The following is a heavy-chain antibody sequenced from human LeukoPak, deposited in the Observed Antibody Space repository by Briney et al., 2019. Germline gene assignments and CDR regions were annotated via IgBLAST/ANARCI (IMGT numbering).Heavy chain of an antibody. CDR1: GFTFSSYW. Sequence: GGSLRLSCAASGFTFSSYWMNWARQAPGKGLEWVASINHNGDVNHYVDSVKGRFTISRDNAKNSLYLQMSNLRAEDTAVYCCARGGGLDVWGQGATVTVSS. V-gene: IGHV3-7*04. CDR2: INHNGDVN. CDR3: ARGGGLDV. J-gene: IGHJ6*02.